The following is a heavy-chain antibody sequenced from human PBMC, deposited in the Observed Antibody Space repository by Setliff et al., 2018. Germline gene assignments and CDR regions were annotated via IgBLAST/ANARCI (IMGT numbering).Heavy chain of an antibody. CDR2: VNILGDYT. J-gene: IGHJ6*03. Sequence: GSLRLSCAASGFTFSAYAMTWVRQAPGKGLEWVSTVNILGDYTVYTVKGRFTISRDNAKNTLYLQMNSLRGEDTAVYFCASIDWGENFYNTDVWGKGTTVTVSS. V-gene: IGHV3-23*01. CDR1: GFTFSAYA. D-gene: IGHD7-27*01. CDR3: ASIDWGENFYNTDV.